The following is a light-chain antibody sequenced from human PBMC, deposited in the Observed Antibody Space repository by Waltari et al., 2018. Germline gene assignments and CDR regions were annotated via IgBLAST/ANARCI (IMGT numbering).Light chain of an antibody. CDR3: ATWDSSLSLYV. J-gene: IGLJ1*01. V-gene: IGLV1-51*01. CDR2: END. Sequence: QSALTQPPSVSAAPGQKVTISCSGTISSIGSNYVSWYQQLPQTAPKLVIFENDKRPCDIPARFSGSKSGTSATLGITGLQTGDEADYYCATWDSSLSLYVFGTGTKITVL. CDR1: ISSIGSNY.